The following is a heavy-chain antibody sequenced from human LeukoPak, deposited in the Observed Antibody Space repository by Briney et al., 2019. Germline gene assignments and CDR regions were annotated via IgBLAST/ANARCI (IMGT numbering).Heavy chain of an antibody. V-gene: IGHV4-59*12. Sequence: SETLSLTCTVSGGSISSYYWSWIRQPPGKGLEWIGYIYYSGSTNYNPSLKSRVTISVDTSKNQFSLKLSSVTAADTAVYYCATSQQLVLDYWGQGTLVTVSS. CDR2: IYYSGST. CDR3: ATSQQLVLDY. CDR1: GGSISSYY. J-gene: IGHJ4*02. D-gene: IGHD6-13*01.